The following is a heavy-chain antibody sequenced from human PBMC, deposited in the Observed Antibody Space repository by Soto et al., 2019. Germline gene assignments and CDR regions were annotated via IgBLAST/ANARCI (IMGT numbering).Heavy chain of an antibody. D-gene: IGHD2-15*01. Sequence: PAPLAITCAVYGGSFIGYYWSWIRQPPGKGLEWIGEINHSGSTNYNPSLKSRVTISVDTSKNQFSLKLSSVTAADTAVYYCARGRSGGSCYSVFTSCGLTFDYWGQGTLVTVSS. V-gene: IGHV4-34*01. J-gene: IGHJ4*02. CDR3: ARGRSGGSCYSVFTSCGLTFDY. CDR1: GGSFIGYY. CDR2: INHSGST.